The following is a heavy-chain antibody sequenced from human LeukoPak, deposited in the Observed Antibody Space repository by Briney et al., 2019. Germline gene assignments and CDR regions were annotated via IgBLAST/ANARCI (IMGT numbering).Heavy chain of an antibody. J-gene: IGHJ4*02. CDR2: IYHSGST. V-gene: IGHV4-4*02. Sequence: PSGTLSLTCAVSGGSISSSNWWSWVRQPPGKGLEWIGEIYHSGSTNYNPSLKSRVTISVDKSKNQFSLKLSSVTAADTAVYYCARDLRRWLQYLFDYWGQGTLVTVSS. D-gene: IGHD5-24*01. CDR3: ARDLRRWLQYLFDY. CDR1: GGSISSSNW.